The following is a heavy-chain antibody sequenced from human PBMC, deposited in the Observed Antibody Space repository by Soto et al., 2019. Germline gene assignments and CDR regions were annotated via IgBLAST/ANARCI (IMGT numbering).Heavy chain of an antibody. V-gene: IGHV3-23*01. Sequence: EVHLLESGGGLVQPGGSLRLSCAASGFTFSSYAMNWVRQAPGKGLEWVSAISGGGSSTYYAGSVKGRFTISRDNSRNTLYLQINSLRADDTALYYCARSRTLGGLVAFDIWGQGTMVTVSS. D-gene: IGHD3-16*01. J-gene: IGHJ3*02. CDR1: GFTFSSYA. CDR2: ISGGGSST. CDR3: ARSRTLGGLVAFDI.